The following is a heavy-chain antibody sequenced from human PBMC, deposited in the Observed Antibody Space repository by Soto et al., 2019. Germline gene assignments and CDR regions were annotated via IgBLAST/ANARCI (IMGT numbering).Heavy chain of an antibody. CDR3: ARSYYDSTGFAVDP. V-gene: IGHV4-59*02. D-gene: IGHD3-22*01. Sequence: QMQLQASGPGLVKPSETLSLTCNVSGASVSHGYWSWIRQPPGKGLEWIGFMYFGGSFNYNPSLTSRATILVGTAKNQFSMKLTSVTASDTAVYYCARSYYDSTGFAVDPWGQGTLVTVSS. CDR1: GASVSHGY. J-gene: IGHJ5*02. CDR2: MYFGGSF.